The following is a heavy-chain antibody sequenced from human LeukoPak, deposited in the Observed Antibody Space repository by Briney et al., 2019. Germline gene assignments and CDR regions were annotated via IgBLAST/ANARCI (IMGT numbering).Heavy chain of an antibody. CDR2: ISAYNGNT. Sequence: ASVKVSCKASGYTFTSYGISWVRQAPGQGLEWLGWISAYNGNTNYAQKLQGRVTMTTDTSTSTAYMELRSLRSDDTAVYYCAREPQLGYSGSFDYWGQGTLVTVSS. CDR3: AREPQLGYSGSFDY. D-gene: IGHD2-15*01. J-gene: IGHJ4*02. V-gene: IGHV1-18*01. CDR1: GYTFTSYG.